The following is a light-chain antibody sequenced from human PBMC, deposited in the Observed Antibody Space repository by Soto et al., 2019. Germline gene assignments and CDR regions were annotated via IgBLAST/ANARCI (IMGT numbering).Light chain of an antibody. J-gene: IGKJ1*01. CDR3: QQIYSSQWT. V-gene: IGKV1-39*01. CDR1: QSISSY. CDR2: AAS. Sequence: DIQMTQSPSSLSASVGDRVTITCRASQSISSYLTWYQQKPGKAPKLLIYAASSLQSGIPSRFSGSGSVTDFTLTISSLQPEDFATYYCQQIYSSQWTFGQGTKVEIK.